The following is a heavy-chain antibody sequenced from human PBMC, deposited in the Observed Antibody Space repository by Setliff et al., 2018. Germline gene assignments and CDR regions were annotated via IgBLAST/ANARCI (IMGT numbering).Heavy chain of an antibody. CDR2: INPDGGHT. Sequence: PGGSLRLSCAASGFGFGGHWMSWVRQAPGKGLEWVAHINPDGGHTFYEDSVKGRFTISRDNAKNSLHLQVSSLRAEDVGVYYCARSDHSSGIDWGQGTLVTVSS. J-gene: IGHJ4*02. V-gene: IGHV3-7*01. D-gene: IGHD3-10*01. CDR1: GFGFGGHW. CDR3: ARSDHSSGID.